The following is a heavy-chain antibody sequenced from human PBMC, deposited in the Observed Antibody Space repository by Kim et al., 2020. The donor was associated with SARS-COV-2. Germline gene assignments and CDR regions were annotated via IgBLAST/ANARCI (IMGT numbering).Heavy chain of an antibody. CDR3: ASQPLLLWFGLLPDGYFDY. V-gene: IGHV4-39*01. Sequence: SETLSLTCTVSGGSISSSSYYWGWIRQPPGKGLEWIGSIYYSGSTYYNPSLKSRVTISVDTSKNQFSLKLSSVTAADTAVYYCASQPLLLWFGLLPDGYFDYWGQGTMVTVSS. J-gene: IGHJ4*02. CDR2: IYYSGST. CDR1: GGSISSSSYY. D-gene: IGHD3-10*01.